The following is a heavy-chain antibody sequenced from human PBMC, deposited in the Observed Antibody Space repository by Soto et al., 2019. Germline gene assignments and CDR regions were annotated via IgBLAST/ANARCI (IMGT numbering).Heavy chain of an antibody. Sequence: VGSLRLSCAASGFSFSKYAMHWVRQAPGKGLEWVAVITYDATNEYYADSVKGRFTISRDNSNNTLSLHMSSLRLADTAVYYSARKAVPDFWGQGTLLTVSS. CDR1: GFSFSKYA. D-gene: IGHD6-19*01. V-gene: IGHV3-30-3*01. CDR3: ARKAVPDF. CDR2: ITYDATNE. J-gene: IGHJ4*02.